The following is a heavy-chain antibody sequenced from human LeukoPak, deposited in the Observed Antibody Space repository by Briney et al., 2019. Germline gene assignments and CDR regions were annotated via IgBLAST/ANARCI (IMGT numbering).Heavy chain of an antibody. CDR2: ISGSGGST. D-gene: IGHD3-22*01. Sequence: GGSLRLSCAASGFTFSSYAMSWVRQAPGKGLEWVSAISGSGGSTYYADSVKGRSTISRDNSKNTLYLQMNSLRAEDTAVHYCAKDKITGGMIAVDGPPDYWGQGTLVTVSS. CDR3: AKDKITGGMIAVDGPPDY. CDR1: GFTFSSYA. J-gene: IGHJ4*02. V-gene: IGHV3-23*01.